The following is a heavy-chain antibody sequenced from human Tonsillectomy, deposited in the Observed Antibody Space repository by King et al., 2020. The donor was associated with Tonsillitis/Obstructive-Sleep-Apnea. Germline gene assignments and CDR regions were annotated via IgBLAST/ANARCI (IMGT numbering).Heavy chain of an antibody. V-gene: IGHV3-30*04. Sequence: VQLVEPGGGMVQPGRSLRLSCAASGFTFSSYAMHWVRQAPGKGLEWVAVISYDGSNKYYADSVKGRFTISRDNSKNTLYLQMNSLRAEDTAVYYCAGGPPDPSADHGSGNDWGMDVWGQGTTVTVSS. CDR1: GFTFSSYA. D-gene: IGHD3-10*01. CDR2: ISYDGSNK. J-gene: IGHJ6*02. CDR3: AGGPPDPSADHGSGNDWGMDV.